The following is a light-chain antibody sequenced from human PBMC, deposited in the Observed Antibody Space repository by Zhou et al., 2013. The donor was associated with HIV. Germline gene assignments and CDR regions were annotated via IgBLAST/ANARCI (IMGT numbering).Light chain of an antibody. CDR3: QFHGGSVT. V-gene: IGKV3-20*01. CDR1: QSLRSNQ. Sequence: EVVLTQSPGTLSLFPGERATLSCRASQSLRSNQLAWYQQKPGQAPRLVMYGASSRARGIPDRFSGSGSGTDFSLTIDRLEPEDFAVYYCQFHGGSVTFGPGTKLDFK. CDR2: GAS. J-gene: IGKJ3*01.